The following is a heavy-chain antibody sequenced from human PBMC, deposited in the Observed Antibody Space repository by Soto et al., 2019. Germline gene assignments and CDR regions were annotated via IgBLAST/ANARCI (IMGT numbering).Heavy chain of an antibody. Sequence: QVQLVQSGVEVKKPGASVKVSCTACGYNLREYGVSWLRQAPGLGFEWMGWISGDNVNRRSSQKFQDRLTMTTDTSTNTASLELRSLRSDDTALYYCGREGQQLAQEQFFQFNGVDVWGQGTSVTVSS. CDR2: ISGDNVNR. D-gene: IGHD6-13*01. CDR1: GYNLREYG. J-gene: IGHJ6*02. V-gene: IGHV1-18*01. CDR3: GREGQQLAQEQFFQFNGVDV.